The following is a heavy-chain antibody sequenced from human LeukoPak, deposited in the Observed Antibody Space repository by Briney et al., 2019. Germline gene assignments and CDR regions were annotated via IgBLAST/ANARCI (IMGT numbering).Heavy chain of an antibody. CDR1: GFTFSTYS. CDR2: ISRISSAI. Sequence: GGSLRLSSAASGFTFSTYSMNWVRQAPGKGLEWVSYISRISSAIYYADSVKGRFAISRDNAKNSLYLQMNSLRAEDTAVYYCAREGYYSGMDVWGQGTTVTVSS. J-gene: IGHJ6*02. CDR3: AREGYYSGMDV. V-gene: IGHV3-48*04.